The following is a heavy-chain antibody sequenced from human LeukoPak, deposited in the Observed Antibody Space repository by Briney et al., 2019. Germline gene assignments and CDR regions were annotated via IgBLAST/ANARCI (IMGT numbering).Heavy chain of an antibody. Sequence: GGSLRLSCAVSGFTLTNHGVSWVRQAPGKGLEWVANIKQDGSEKYYVDSVKGRFTISRDNAKNSLYLQMNSLRAEDTAVYYCARDWFEYYYDSSGYYYYYYYGMDVWGQGTTVTVSS. CDR1: GFTLTNHG. CDR2: IKQDGSEK. V-gene: IGHV3-7*01. J-gene: IGHJ6*02. D-gene: IGHD3-22*01. CDR3: ARDWFEYYYDSSGYYYYYYYGMDV.